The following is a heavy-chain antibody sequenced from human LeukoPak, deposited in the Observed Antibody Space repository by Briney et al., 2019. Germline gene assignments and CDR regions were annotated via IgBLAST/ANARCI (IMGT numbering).Heavy chain of an antibody. Sequence: GGSLRLSCAASGFTVSSNYMSWVRQAPGKGLEWVSVIYSGGSTYHADSVKGRFTISRDNSKNTLYLQMNSLRADDTAVYYCARGGVSSGWYSLDAFDIWGQGTMVTVSS. CDR2: IYSGGST. J-gene: IGHJ3*02. CDR1: GFTVSSNY. CDR3: ARGGVSSGWYSLDAFDI. D-gene: IGHD6-19*01. V-gene: IGHV3-66*01.